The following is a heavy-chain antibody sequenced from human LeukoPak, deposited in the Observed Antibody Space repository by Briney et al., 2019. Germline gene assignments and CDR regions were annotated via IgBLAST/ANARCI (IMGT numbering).Heavy chain of an antibody. CDR2: IYYTVST. J-gene: IGHJ3*02. D-gene: IGHD5-12*01. V-gene: IGHV4-59*08. Sequence: SETLSLTCTVSGGSINSYSWSWIRQPPGKALEWIGHIYYTVSTKYSPSLKSRVTISVDTSKNQFSLKLTSVTAADTAVYYCARHYSGYDASGLDTWGQGTMATVSS. CDR1: GGSINSYS. CDR3: ARHYSGYDASGLDT.